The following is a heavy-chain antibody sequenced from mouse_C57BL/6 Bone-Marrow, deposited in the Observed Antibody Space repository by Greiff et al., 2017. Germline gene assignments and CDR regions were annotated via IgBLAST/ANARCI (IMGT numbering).Heavy chain of an antibody. Sequence: EVQLVESGTVLARPGASVKMSCKTSGYTFTSYWMHWVKQRPGQGLEWIGAIYPGNSDTSYNQKFKGKAKLTAVTSARTAYMELSSLTNEDSAVYYCTRHRYYGSSYAMDYWGQGTSVTVSS. J-gene: IGHJ4*01. D-gene: IGHD1-1*01. V-gene: IGHV1-5*01. CDR1: GYTFTSYW. CDR2: IYPGNSDT. CDR3: TRHRYYGSSYAMDY.